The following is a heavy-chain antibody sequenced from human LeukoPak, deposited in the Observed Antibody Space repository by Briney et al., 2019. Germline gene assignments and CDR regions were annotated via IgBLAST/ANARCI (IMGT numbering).Heavy chain of an antibody. D-gene: IGHD6-6*01. Sequence: KPSETLSLTCTVSGGSISSYYWSWIRQPPGKGLEWIGYIYYSGSTNYNPSLKSRVTISVDTSKNQFSLKLSSVTAADTAVYYCARWVEYSSSSGLGYWGQGTLVTVSS. CDR3: ARWVEYSSSSGLGY. V-gene: IGHV4-59*01. J-gene: IGHJ4*02. CDR2: IYYSGST. CDR1: GGSISSYY.